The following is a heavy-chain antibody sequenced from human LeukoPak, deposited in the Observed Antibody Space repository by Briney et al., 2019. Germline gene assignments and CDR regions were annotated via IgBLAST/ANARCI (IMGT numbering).Heavy chain of an antibody. D-gene: IGHD6-19*01. CDR1: GYTFTGYY. Sequence: ASVKVSCKASGYTFTGYYMHWVRQAPGQGLEWMGWINPNSGGTNYAQKFQGRVTMTRDTSISTAYMELSRLRSDDTAVYYCARVEDSSGWYASFDYWGQGTLVTVSS. V-gene: IGHV1-2*02. CDR3: ARVEDSSGWYASFDY. CDR2: INPNSGGT. J-gene: IGHJ4*02.